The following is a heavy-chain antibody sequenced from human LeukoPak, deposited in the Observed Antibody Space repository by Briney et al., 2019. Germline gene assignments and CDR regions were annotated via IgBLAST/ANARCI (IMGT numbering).Heavy chain of an antibody. V-gene: IGHV3-30-3*01. Sequence: GGSLRLSCAASGFTFSNYAMHWVRQAPGKGLEWVAVISYDGSNKYYADSVKGRFTISRDNSKNTLYLQMNSLRAEDTAVYYCARDLHAVTSAFDIWGQGTMVTVSS. D-gene: IGHD4-17*01. CDR3: ARDLHAVTSAFDI. J-gene: IGHJ3*02. CDR1: GFTFSNYA. CDR2: ISYDGSNK.